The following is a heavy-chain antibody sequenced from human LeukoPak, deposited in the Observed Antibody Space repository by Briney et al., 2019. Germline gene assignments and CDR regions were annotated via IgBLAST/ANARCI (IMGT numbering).Heavy chain of an antibody. J-gene: IGHJ6*03. V-gene: IGHV3-38-3*01. Sequence: GGSLRLFCAASGLTLSSNEMSWAPHAPGKGLEEGSSLSGGRTYYADSRQGRLTISRENSKNTLYLQMSSLRGEDTAVYYCAGYGGSYPYYMDVGGKGTTVTISS. CDR1: GLTLSSNE. CDR3: AGYGGSYPYYMDV. D-gene: IGHD1-26*01. CDR2: LSGGRT.